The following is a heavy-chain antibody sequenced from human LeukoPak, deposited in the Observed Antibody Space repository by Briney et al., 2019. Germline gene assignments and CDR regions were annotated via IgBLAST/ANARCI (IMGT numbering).Heavy chain of an antibody. Sequence: SETLSLTCTVSGGSISSYYWSWIRQPPGKGLEWIGYIYYSGSTNYNPSLKSRVTISVDTSKNQSSLKLSSVTAADTAVYYCAGFCSSTSCYAHYYYYGMDVWGKGTTVTVSS. CDR3: AGFCSSTSCYAHYYYYGMDV. CDR1: GGSISSYY. J-gene: IGHJ6*04. D-gene: IGHD2-2*01. CDR2: IYYSGST. V-gene: IGHV4-59*01.